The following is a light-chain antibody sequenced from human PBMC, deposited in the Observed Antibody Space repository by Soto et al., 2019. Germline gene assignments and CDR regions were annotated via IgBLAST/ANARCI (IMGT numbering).Light chain of an antibody. Sequence: EFVLTQSPATLSLSPGERATLSCRASQSVSSNLAWYQHKPGQPPRLLIYDTSNRATGVPDRFSGSGSGTDFTLTISRLEPEDFAVYYCQHYGRSPGLFTFGPGTKVDIK. V-gene: IGKV3-20*01. CDR1: QSVSSN. J-gene: IGKJ3*01. CDR2: DTS. CDR3: QHYGRSPGLFT.